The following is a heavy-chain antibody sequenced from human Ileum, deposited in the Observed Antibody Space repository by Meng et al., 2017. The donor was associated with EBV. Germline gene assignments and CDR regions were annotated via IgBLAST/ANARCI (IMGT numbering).Heavy chain of an antibody. D-gene: IGHD3-22*01. V-gene: IGHV4-28*01. CDR1: GYSISSTNW. CDR3: ARNVPGTSAYYD. Sequence: HVHTQDAGPVLVKPSDTLSLTCAVSGYSISSTNWWGWIRQPPGKGLEWIGYIYYSGSTSYNPSLKSRVTMSVDTSKNQFSLNLNSVTAVDTAVYYCARNVPGTSAYYDWGQGTLVTVSS. J-gene: IGHJ4*02. CDR2: IYYSGST.